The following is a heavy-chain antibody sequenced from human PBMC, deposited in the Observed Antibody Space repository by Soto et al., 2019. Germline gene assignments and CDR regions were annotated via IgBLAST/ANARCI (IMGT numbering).Heavy chain of an antibody. CDR2: IDWDDDK. Sequence: SGPTLVNPTQTLALTCTFSGFSLSTSGMCVSWIRQPPGKALEWLALIDWDDDKYYSTSLKTRLTISKDTSKNQVVLTMTNMDPVDTATYYCARIQVDSSGWYDWFDPWGQGTLVTVSS. CDR3: ARIQVDSSGWYDWFDP. CDR1: GFSLSTSGMC. D-gene: IGHD6-19*01. V-gene: IGHV2-70*01. J-gene: IGHJ5*02.